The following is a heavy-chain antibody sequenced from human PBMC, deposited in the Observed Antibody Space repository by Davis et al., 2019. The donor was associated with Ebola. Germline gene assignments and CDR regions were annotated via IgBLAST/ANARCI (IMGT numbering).Heavy chain of an antibody. CDR3: AREGQQWSRAFDI. Sequence: PGGSLRLSCAASGFTFSSYWMHWVRQAPGKGQVGVSRINSDGSGTYYADSVKGRFTISRDNSKNTLYLQMNSLRAEDTAVYYCAREGQQWSRAFDIWGQGTMVTVSS. CDR1: GFTFSSYW. V-gene: IGHV3-74*01. CDR2: INSDGSGT. J-gene: IGHJ3*02. D-gene: IGHD6-19*01.